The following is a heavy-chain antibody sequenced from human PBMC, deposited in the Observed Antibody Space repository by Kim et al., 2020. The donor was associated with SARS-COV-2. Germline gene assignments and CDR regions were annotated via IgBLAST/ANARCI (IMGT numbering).Heavy chain of an antibody. D-gene: IGHD6-13*01. V-gene: IGHV4-59*08. CDR3: ARHVRAAAGRLDY. Sequence: YNPPLKGRVTISVDTSKNQFSLKLSSVTAADTAVYYCARHVRAAAGRLDYWGQGTLVTVSS. J-gene: IGHJ4*02.